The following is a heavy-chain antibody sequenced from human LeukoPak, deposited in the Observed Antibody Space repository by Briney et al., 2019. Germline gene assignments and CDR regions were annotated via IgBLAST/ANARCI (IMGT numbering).Heavy chain of an antibody. J-gene: IGHJ5*02. CDR3: ARGGYCSSTSCPGGFDP. CDR1: GGSFSGYY. CDR2: ISSSSSYI. V-gene: IGHV3-21*01. Sequence: ETLSLTCAVYGGSFSGYYWSWIRQPPGKGLEWVSSISSSSSYIYYADSVKGRFTISRDNAKNSLYLQMNSLRAEDTAVYYCARGGYCSSTSCPGGFDPWGQGTLVTVSS. D-gene: IGHD2-2*01.